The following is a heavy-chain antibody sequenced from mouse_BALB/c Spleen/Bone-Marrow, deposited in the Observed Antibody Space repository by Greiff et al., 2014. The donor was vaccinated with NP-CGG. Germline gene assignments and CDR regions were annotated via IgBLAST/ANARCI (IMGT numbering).Heavy chain of an antibody. D-gene: IGHD4-1*01. J-gene: IGHJ3*01. CDR1: GYAFTNYL. V-gene: IGHV1-54*01. CDR3: ARVLGGPF. CDR2: INPGSGGT. Sequence: VQLQQSGAEVVRPGTSVKVSCKASGYAFTNYLIEWIKQRPGQGLEWIGLINPGSGGTNYNEKFKGKATLTADKSSSTAYMQLSSLTSDDSAVYFCARVLGGPFWSQGTLVTVSA.